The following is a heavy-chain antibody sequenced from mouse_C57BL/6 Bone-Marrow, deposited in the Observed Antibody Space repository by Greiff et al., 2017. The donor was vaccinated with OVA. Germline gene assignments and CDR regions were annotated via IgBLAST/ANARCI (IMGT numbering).Heavy chain of an antibody. V-gene: IGHV5-4*01. CDR1: GFTFSSYA. CDR3: ARLPHYFDY. CDR2: ISDGGSYT. D-gene: IGHD1-1*01. Sequence: VHLVESGGGLVKPGGSLKLSCAASGFTFSSYAMSWVRQTPEKRLEWVATISDGGSYTYYPDNVKGRFTISRDNAKNNLYLQMSHLKSEDTAMYYCARLPHYFDYWGQGTTLTVSS. J-gene: IGHJ2*01.